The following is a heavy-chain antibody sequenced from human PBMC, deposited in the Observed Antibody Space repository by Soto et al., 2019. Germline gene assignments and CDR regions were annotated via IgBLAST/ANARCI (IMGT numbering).Heavy chain of an antibody. CDR2: ISYDGSNK. CDR3: ASWADTVSLFDY. J-gene: IGHJ4*02. D-gene: IGHD5-18*01. V-gene: IGHV3-30-3*01. Sequence: SLRLSCAASGFTFSSYAMHWVRQAPGKGLEWVAVISYDGSNKYYADSVKGRFTISRDNSKNTLYLQMNSLRAEDTAVYYCASWADTVSLFDYWGQGTLVTVSS. CDR1: GFTFSSYA.